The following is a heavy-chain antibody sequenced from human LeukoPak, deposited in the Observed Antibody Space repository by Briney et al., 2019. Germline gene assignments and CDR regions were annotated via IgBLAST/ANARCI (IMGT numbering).Heavy chain of an antibody. V-gene: IGHV4-39*07. D-gene: IGHD3-10*01. Sequence: SETLSLTCTVSGGSISSSSYYWGWIRQPPGKGLEGIGSIYYSGSTYYNPSLKSRVTISVDTSKNQFSLKLSSVTAADTAVYYCARASHLLWFGELLYYFDYWGQGTLVTVSS. CDR2: IYYSGST. CDR3: ARASHLLWFGELLYYFDY. CDR1: GGSISSSSYY. J-gene: IGHJ4*02.